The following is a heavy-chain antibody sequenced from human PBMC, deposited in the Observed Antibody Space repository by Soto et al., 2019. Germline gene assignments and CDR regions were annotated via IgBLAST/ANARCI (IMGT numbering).Heavy chain of an antibody. CDR2: IYHSGST. D-gene: IGHD6-13*01. V-gene: IGHV4-4*02. J-gene: IGHJ6*02. Sequence: SETLSLTCAVSGGSISSSNWWSWVRQPPGKGLEWIGEIYHSGSTNYNPSLKSRVTISVDKSKNQFSLKLSSVTAADTAVYYCARVVAAAGTGYYGMDVWGQGTTVTVSS. CDR3: ARVVAAAGTGYYGMDV. CDR1: GGSISSSNW.